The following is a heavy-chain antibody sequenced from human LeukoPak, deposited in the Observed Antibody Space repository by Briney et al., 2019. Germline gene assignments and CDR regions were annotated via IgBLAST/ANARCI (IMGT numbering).Heavy chain of an antibody. CDR2: MNPTGGNT. CDR3: ARGGMYNWNHVDY. Sequence: GALVKVSCKASGYIFFHYDINWVRQATGQGLEWMGWMNPTGGNTGYAQTLKGRVSMTRDTSSSRAYMELSSRTYEDTAVYYCARGGMYNWNHVDYWGQGNLVTVSS. D-gene: IGHD1-14*01. V-gene: IGHV1-8*01. J-gene: IGHJ4*02. CDR1: GYIFFHYD.